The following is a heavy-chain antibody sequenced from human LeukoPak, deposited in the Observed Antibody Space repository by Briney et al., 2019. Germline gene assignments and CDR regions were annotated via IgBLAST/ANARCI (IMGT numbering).Heavy chain of an antibody. CDR3: ATSGVVGYSYGYPNNYWYFDL. Sequence: ASVKVSCKVSGYTLTELSMHRVRQAPGKGLEWMGGFDPEDGETIYAQKFQGRVTMTEDTSTDTAYMELSSLRSEDTAVYYCATSGVVGYSYGYPNNYWYFDLWGRGTLVTVSS. J-gene: IGHJ2*01. CDR1: GYTLTELS. V-gene: IGHV1-24*01. CDR2: FDPEDGET. D-gene: IGHD5-18*01.